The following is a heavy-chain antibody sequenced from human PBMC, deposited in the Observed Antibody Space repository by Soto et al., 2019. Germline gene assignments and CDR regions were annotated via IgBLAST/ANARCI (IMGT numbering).Heavy chain of an antibody. CDR3: AREYGSGSSPPWFDP. CDR2: INSNGDKT. J-gene: IGHJ5*02. CDR1: GFTFDDYG. D-gene: IGHD3-10*01. Sequence: EVQLVESGGGVVWPGGSLRLSCAASGFTFDDYGMSWVRQVPGKGLEWVSGINSNGDKTGYADSVKGRFTISRDNAKNSLYLQMNSLRVEDTALYLCAREYGSGSSPPWFDPWGQGTLVTVSS. V-gene: IGHV3-20*01.